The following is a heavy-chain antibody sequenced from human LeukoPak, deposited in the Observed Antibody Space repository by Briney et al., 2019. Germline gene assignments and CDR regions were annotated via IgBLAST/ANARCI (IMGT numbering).Heavy chain of an antibody. D-gene: IGHD6-13*01. V-gene: IGHV3-21*01. Sequence: GGSLRLSCAASGFTFSSYSINWVRQAPGKGLEWVSSISSSSSYIYYADSVKGRFTISRDNAKNSLYLQMNSLRAEDTAVYYCARVPKYSSSWYVGYWGQGTLVTVSS. CDR2: ISSSSSYI. CDR3: ARVPKYSSSWYVGY. CDR1: GFTFSSYS. J-gene: IGHJ4*02.